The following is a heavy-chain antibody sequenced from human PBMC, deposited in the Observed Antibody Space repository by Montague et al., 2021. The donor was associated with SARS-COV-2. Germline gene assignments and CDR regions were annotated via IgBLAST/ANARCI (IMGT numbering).Heavy chain of an antibody. CDR1: GGSFSGYY. CDR2: INHSGST. D-gene: IGHD2-21*02. Sequence: SDTLSLTRAVYGGSFSGYYWSWFRQPPGKGLEWIGEINHSGSTNXNPSLKSRVTISVDTSKNQFSLKLSSVTAADTAVYYCARRSRVVTAIWALRTSLSSWFDPWGQGTLVTVSS. CDR3: ARRSRVVTAIWALRTSLSSWFDP. J-gene: IGHJ5*02. V-gene: IGHV4-34*01.